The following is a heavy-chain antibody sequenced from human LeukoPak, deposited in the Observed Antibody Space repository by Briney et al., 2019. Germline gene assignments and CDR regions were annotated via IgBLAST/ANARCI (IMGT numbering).Heavy chain of an antibody. CDR2: ISGSGGST. D-gene: IGHD6-13*01. V-gene: IGHV3-23*01. Sequence: PGGSLRLSCAASGFTFSSYGMSWVRQAPGKGLEWVSAISGSGGSTYYADSVKGRFTISRDNSKNTLYLQMNSLRAEDTAVYYCAKGSYSSSWYEIMDYWGQGTLVTVSS. CDR1: GFTFSSYG. J-gene: IGHJ4*02. CDR3: AKGSYSSSWYEIMDY.